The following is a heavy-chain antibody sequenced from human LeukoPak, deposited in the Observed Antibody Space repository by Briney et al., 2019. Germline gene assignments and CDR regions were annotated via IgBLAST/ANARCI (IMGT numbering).Heavy chain of an antibody. V-gene: IGHV1-46*01. CDR2: INPSGGST. CDR3: ARNFAPCRTTAPRGTVFDY. J-gene: IGHJ4*02. Sequence: VASVKVSCKASGYTLTSYYMHWVRQAPGQGLEWMGIINPSGGSTSYAQKFQGRVTMTRDTSTSTVYRELSSLRSEDTAVYYCARNFAPCRTTAPRGTVFDYWGQGTLVTVSS. D-gene: IGHD2/OR15-2a*01. CDR1: GYTLTSYY.